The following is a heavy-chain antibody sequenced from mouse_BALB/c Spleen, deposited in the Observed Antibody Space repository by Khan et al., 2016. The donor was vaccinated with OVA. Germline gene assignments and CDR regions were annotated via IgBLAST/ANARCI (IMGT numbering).Heavy chain of an antibody. CDR2: INPSNGRT. Sequence: QVQLQQPGAELVKPGASVKLSCKASGYTFTSYWMHWVKQRPGQGLEWIGEINPSNGRTNYNEKFKNKATLTVDKSSSTAYMQLSSLTSEDSAVYYCARFPYYRYDEGYYNMDYWGQGTSGTVSS. D-gene: IGHD2-14*01. CDR3: ARFPYYRYDEGYYNMDY. J-gene: IGHJ4*01. CDR1: GYTFTSYW. V-gene: IGHV1S81*02.